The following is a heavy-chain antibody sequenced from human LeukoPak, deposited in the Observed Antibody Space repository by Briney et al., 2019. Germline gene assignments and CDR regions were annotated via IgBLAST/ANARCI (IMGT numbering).Heavy chain of an antibody. Sequence: ASVKVSCKASSYTLTNYNISWVRQAPGQGLEWMGWINTDNGKTSYSQRFQGRVTMTADTSTNTAYLDLRSLRSDDTAAYYCARESGHCSGDNCFYFFDLWGQGFLVTVSS. J-gene: IGHJ4*02. V-gene: IGHV1-18*01. D-gene: IGHD2-8*02. CDR3: ARESGHCSGDNCFYFFDL. CDR2: INTDNGKT. CDR1: SYTLTNYN.